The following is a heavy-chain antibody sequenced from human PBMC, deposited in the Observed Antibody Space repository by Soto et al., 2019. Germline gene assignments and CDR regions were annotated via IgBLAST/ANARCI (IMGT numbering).Heavy chain of an antibody. J-gene: IGHJ4*02. D-gene: IGHD3-3*01. Sequence: ASVKGSCNASGYTFTSYFISWVRQAPGQGLEWMGWISAYNGNTNYAQKLQGRVTMTTDTSTSTAYMELRSLRSDDTAVYYCAREKRITIFGVVINTCYFDYWGQGTLVTVSS. V-gene: IGHV1-18*01. CDR2: ISAYNGNT. CDR3: AREKRITIFGVVINTCYFDY. CDR1: GYTFTSYF.